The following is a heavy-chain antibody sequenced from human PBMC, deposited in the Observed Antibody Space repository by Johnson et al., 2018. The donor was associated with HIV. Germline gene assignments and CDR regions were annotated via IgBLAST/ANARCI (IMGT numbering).Heavy chain of an antibody. CDR1: GFTFSNYS. J-gene: IGHJ3*02. V-gene: IGHV3-9*01. CDR3: TPIDWPVVVAFDI. Sequence: EVQLVESGGDFVQPGGSLRLSCAASGFTFSNYSMSWVQEATGKGLEWVSAISWQNGGIGHWVSVKGRFSIFRGNAKNSLYLQMNSLRREDKTLYYCTPIDWPVVVAFDIWGQGTMVTVSA. D-gene: IGHD2-15*01. CDR2: ISWQNGGI.